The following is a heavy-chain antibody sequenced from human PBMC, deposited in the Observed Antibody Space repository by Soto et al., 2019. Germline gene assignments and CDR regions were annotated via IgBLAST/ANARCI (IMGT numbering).Heavy chain of an antibody. D-gene: IGHD6-13*01. V-gene: IGHV3-30-3*01. CDR3: ASPGGGSSWTGWFDP. Sequence: QVQLVESGGGVVQPGRSLRLSCAASGFTFSSYAMHWVRQAPGKGLEWVAVISYDGSNKYYADSVKGRFTISRDNSKNTLYLQMNSLRAEDTAVYYCASPGGGSSWTGWFDPWGQGTLVTVSS. CDR1: GFTFSSYA. CDR2: ISYDGSNK. J-gene: IGHJ5*02.